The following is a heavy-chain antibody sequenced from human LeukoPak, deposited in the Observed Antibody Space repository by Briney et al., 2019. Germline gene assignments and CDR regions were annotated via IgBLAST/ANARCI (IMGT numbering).Heavy chain of an antibody. D-gene: IGHD3-22*01. CDR1: GFTFSRYS. Sequence: GGSLRLSCAASGFTFSRYSMNWVRQAPGKGLEWVSSISISSNYIYYTDSVKGRFTISRDNAKNSLYLQMNSLRAEDTAVYYCARHVVAVGFDYWGQGTLVTVSS. V-gene: IGHV3-21*01. J-gene: IGHJ4*02. CDR2: ISISSNYI. CDR3: ARHVVAVGFDY.